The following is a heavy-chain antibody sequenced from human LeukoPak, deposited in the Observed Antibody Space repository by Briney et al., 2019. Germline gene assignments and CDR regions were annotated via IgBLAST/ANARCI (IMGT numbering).Heavy chain of an antibody. D-gene: IGHD2-15*01. CDR2: ISGDGGST. V-gene: IGHV3-43*02. J-gene: IGHJ4*02. CDR3: AKDRGSGYFDY. CDR1: GFPFDDYA. Sequence: PGGGPRLSLAASGFPFDDYAMEWGRQAPGKGLEGVSLISGDGGSTYYADSVKGRFTISRDNSKNSLYLQMNSLRTEDTALYYCAKDRGSGYFDYWGQGTLVTVSS.